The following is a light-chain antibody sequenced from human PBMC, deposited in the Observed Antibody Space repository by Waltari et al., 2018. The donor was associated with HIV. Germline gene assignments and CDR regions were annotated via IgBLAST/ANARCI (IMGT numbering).Light chain of an antibody. Sequence: DIVMTHSPESLAVSLGERATLNCKSSQPVCYTSHNKNYLAWYQQKPGQPPKLLIYWASMRDSGVPDRFSGSGSGTDFTLTISRLQTEDVAVYYCQQYYSSPPYTFGQGTKLEIK. CDR2: WAS. CDR3: QQYYSSPPYT. CDR1: QPVCYTSHNKNY. J-gene: IGKJ2*01. V-gene: IGKV4-1*01.